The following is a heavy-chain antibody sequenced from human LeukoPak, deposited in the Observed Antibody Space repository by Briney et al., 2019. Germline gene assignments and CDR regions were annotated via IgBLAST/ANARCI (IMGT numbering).Heavy chain of an antibody. CDR2: ISSSSSYI. D-gene: IGHD2-15*01. J-gene: IGHJ4*02. CDR1: GFTFSSYS. Sequence: PGGSLRLSCAASGFTFSSYSVNSVRQAPGKGLEWVSSISSSSSYIYYADSVKGRFTISRDNAKNSLYLQMNSLRAEDTAVYYCARDFLDIVVVVATFDYWGKGTLVTVSS. CDR3: ARDFLDIVVVVATFDY. V-gene: IGHV3-21*01.